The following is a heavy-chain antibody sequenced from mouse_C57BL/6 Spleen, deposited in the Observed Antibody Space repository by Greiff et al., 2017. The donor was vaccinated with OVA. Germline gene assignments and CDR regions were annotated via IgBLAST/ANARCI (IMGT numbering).Heavy chain of an antibody. CDR1: GYAFSSYW. D-gene: IGHD1-1*01. J-gene: IGHJ2*01. V-gene: IGHV1-80*01. CDR3: AREGITTVVATDYCDY. Sequence: VQLQQSGAELVKPGASVKISCKASGYAFSSYWMNWVKQRPGKGLEWIGQIYPGDGDTNYNGKFKGKATLTADKSSSTAYMQLSSLTSEDSAVYFCAREGITTVVATDYCDYWGQGTTLTVSS. CDR2: IYPGDGDT.